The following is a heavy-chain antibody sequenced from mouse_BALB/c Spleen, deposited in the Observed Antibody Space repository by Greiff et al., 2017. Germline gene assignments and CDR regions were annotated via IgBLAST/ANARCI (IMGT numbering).Heavy chain of an antibody. D-gene: IGHD4-1*01. Sequence: EVMLVESGGGLVQPGGSRKLSCAASGFTFSSFGMHWVRQAPEKGLEWVAYISSGSSTIYYADTVKGRFTISRDNPKNTLFLQMTSLRSEDTAMYYYALNWLAWFAYWGQGTLVTVSA. CDR2: ISSGSSTI. J-gene: IGHJ3*01. CDR3: ALNWLAWFAY. CDR1: GFTFSSFG. V-gene: IGHV5-17*02.